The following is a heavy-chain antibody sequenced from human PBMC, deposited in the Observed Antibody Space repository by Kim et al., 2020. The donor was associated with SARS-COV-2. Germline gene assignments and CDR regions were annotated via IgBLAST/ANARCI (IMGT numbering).Heavy chain of an antibody. V-gene: IGHV3-30*04. CDR2: ISYDGSNK. J-gene: IGHJ4*02. CDR1: GFTFSSYA. CDR3: ARTIPEFDY. Sequence: GGSLRLSCAASGFTFSSYAMHWVRQAPGKGLEWVAVISYDGSNKYYADSVKGRFIISRDNYKNTLYLQMNSLRAEDTAVYYCARTIPEFDYWGQGTLVTV.